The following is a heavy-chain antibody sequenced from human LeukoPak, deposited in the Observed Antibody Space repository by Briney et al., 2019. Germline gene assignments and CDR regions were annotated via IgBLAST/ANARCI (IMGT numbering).Heavy chain of an antibody. D-gene: IGHD2-15*01. J-gene: IGHJ5*02. V-gene: IGHV1-18*01. CDR1: GYTFTSYG. CDR3: ARESSQGYCSGGSCPNLFDP. CDR2: ISAYNGNT. Sequence: GASVKVSCKASGYTFTSYGIGWVRQAPGQGLEWMGWISAYNGNTNYAQKLQGRVTMTTDTSTSTAYMELRSLRSDDTAVYYCARESSQGYCSGGSCPNLFDPLGQGTLVTVSS.